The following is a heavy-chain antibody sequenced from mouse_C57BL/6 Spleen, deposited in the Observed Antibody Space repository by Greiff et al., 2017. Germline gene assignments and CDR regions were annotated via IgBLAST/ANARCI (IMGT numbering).Heavy chain of an antibody. J-gene: IGHJ4*01. CDR2: IHPNSGST. Sequence: QVQLQQPGAELVKPGASVKLSCKASGYTFTSYWMHWVKQRPGQGLEWIGMIHPNSGSTNYNEKFNSKATLTVDKSSSTAYMQLSSLTSEDSAVYYCARNGNYYAMDYWGQGTSVTVSS. CDR1: GYTFTSYW. CDR3: ARNGNYYAMDY. D-gene: IGHD2-1*01. V-gene: IGHV1-64*01.